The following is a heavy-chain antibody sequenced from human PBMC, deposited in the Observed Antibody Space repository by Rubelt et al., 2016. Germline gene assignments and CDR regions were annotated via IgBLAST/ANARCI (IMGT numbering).Heavy chain of an antibody. CDR1: GGTFSSYA. CDR2: IIPIFGTA. D-gene: IGHD3-22*01. Sequence: QVQLVQSGAEVKKPGSSVKVSCKASGGTFSSYAISWVRQAPGQGLEWMGGIIPIFGTANYAQKFQGRVTITADESTSTAYMGLSSLRSEDTAVYYCARARPAYYNDSSGYYFFDYWGQGTLVTVSS. CDR3: ARARPAYYNDSSGYYFFDY. V-gene: IGHV1-69*01. J-gene: IGHJ4*02.